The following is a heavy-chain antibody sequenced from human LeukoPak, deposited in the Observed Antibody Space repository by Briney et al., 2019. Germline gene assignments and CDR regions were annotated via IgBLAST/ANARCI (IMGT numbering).Heavy chain of an antibody. CDR1: GFTFSSYS. V-gene: IGHV3-21*01. Sequence: GGSLRLSCAASGFTFSSYSMNWVRQAPGKGLEWVSSISSSSSYIYYADSVKGRFTISRDNAKNSLYLQMNSLRAEETAVYYCARGPDSGYKYYFDYWGQGTLVTVSS. J-gene: IGHJ4*02. CDR3: ARGPDSGYKYYFDY. CDR2: ISSSSSYI. D-gene: IGHD5-12*01.